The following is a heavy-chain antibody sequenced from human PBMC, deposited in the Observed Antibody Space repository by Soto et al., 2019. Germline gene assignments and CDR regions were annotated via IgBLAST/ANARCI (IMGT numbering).Heavy chain of an antibody. CDR1: GGSFSGYY. CDR3: AIGDGDFGVYYGMDV. J-gene: IGHJ6*02. D-gene: IGHD3-3*01. CDR2: INHSGST. V-gene: IGHV4-34*01. Sequence: SETLSLTCAVYGGSFSGYYWSWIRQPPGKGLEWIGEINHSGSTNYNPSLKSRVTISVDTSKNQFSLKLSSVTAADTAVYYCAIGDGDFGVYYGMDVWGQGTTVTVSS.